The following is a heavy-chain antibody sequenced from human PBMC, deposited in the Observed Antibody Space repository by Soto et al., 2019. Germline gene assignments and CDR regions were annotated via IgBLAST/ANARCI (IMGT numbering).Heavy chain of an antibody. D-gene: IGHD7-27*01. J-gene: IGHJ6*02. V-gene: IGHV3-48*04. CDR1: GFTFSSYS. Sequence: GGSLRLSCAASGFTFSSYSMNWVRQAPGKGLEWVSYISSSSSTIYYADSVKGRFTISRDNSKNSLYLQINSLRTEDTALYYCAKDIRLNGDRNYYYGMDVWGQGTTVTVSS. CDR3: AKDIRLNGDRNYYYGMDV. CDR2: ISSSSSTI.